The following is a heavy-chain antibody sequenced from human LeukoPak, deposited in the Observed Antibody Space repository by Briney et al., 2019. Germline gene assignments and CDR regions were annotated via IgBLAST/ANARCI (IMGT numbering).Heavy chain of an antibody. V-gene: IGHV4-39*07. CDR2: IYHSGST. D-gene: IGHD3-3*01. J-gene: IGHJ4*02. CDR3: ARFTRIQYYFDY. CDR1: GGSISNSSYY. Sequence: SETLSLTCTVSGGSISNSSYYWGWIRQPPGKGLEWIGSIYHSGSTYYNPSLKSRVTISVDTSKNQFSLKLSSVTAADTAVYYCARFTRIQYYFDYWGQGTLVTVSS.